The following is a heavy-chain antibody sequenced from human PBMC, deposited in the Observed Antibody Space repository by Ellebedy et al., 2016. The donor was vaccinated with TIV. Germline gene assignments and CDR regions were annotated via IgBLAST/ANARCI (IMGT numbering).Heavy chain of an antibody. CDR2: INDSGTT. D-gene: IGHD2-15*01. J-gene: IGHJ4*02. CDR3: ARHVPATATSFDY. Sequence: MPGGSLRLSCAVYGGSFSGHYWSWIRQPPGKGPEWIGEINDSGTTKYNPSLVSRVTISLDMPKNQFSLKLTSVTAADTAVYYCARHVPATATSFDYWGQGTLVTVSS. CDR1: GGSFSGHY. V-gene: IGHV4-34*01.